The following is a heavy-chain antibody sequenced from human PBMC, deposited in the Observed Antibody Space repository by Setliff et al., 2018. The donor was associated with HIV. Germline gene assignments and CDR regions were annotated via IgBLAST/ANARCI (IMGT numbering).Heavy chain of an antibody. D-gene: IGHD1-26*01. J-gene: IGHJ6*03. V-gene: IGHV4-59*08. CDR3: ARRRPPPSGMYSSYYMDV. Sequence: SETLSLTCTVSGGFISTYYWTWIRQSPGKGLEWIGHVSYSGSTNYNPSLKSRVTISVVTSKNHFSLNLNSVTAADTAIYYCARRRPPPSGMYSSYYMDVWGKGTAVTVSS. CDR1: GGFISTYY. CDR2: VSYSGST.